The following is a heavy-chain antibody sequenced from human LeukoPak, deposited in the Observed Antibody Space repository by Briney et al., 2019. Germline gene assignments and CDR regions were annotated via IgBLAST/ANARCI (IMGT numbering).Heavy chain of an antibody. D-gene: IGHD2-2*01. V-gene: IGHV1-18*01. J-gene: IGHJ4*02. Sequence: ASVKVSCKASGYTLTSYDINWVRQATGQGLEWMGWISVYNGDKNYAQNLQGRVTMTTDTSTSTAYMELRSLRSDDTAVYYCARDLEGYCSSTSCYPVYWGPGTLVTVSS. CDR1: GYTLTSYD. CDR3: ARDLEGYCSSTSCYPVY. CDR2: ISVYNGDK.